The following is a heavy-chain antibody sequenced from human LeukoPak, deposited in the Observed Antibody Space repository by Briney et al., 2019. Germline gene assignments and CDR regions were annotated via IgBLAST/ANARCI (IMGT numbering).Heavy chain of an antibody. V-gene: IGHV4-61*01. CDR3: ARDMGFLEWQIFDR. CDR1: GDSVSTTSHY. CDR2: IHNSGST. J-gene: IGHJ4*02. D-gene: IGHD3-3*01. Sequence: PSETLSLTCTVSGDSVSTTSHYWSWIRQPPGKGLEWIGHIHNSGSTKYNPSLKSRVTVSLEMSKSQFSLKLTSVTAADTAFYYCARDMGFLEWQIFDRWGQRTLVTVSS.